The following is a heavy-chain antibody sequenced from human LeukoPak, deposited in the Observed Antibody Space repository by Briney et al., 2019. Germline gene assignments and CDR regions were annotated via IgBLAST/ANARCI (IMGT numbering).Heavy chain of an antibody. D-gene: IGHD3-10*01. Sequence: GGSLRLSCAASGFTFSSYAMHWVRQAPGKGLEWVAVISYDGSNKYYADSVKGRFTISRDNSKKTLYLQMNSLRAEDTAVYYCAKDLVRGVTNYYYGMDVWGQGTTVTVSS. J-gene: IGHJ6*02. V-gene: IGHV3-30*04. CDR3: AKDLVRGVTNYYYGMDV. CDR1: GFTFSSYA. CDR2: ISYDGSNK.